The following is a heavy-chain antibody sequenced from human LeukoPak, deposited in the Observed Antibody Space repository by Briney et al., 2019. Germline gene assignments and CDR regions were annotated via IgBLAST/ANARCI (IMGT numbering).Heavy chain of an antibody. D-gene: IGHD6-6*01. CDR2: IIPIFGTA. Sequence: GASVKVSCKASGGTFSSYAISWVRQAPGQGLEWMGGIIPIFGTANYAQKFQGRVTITTDESTSTAYMELSSLRSEDTAVYYCARAPLGIAAQPFDYWGQGTLVTVSS. CDR3: ARAPLGIAAQPFDY. J-gene: IGHJ4*02. CDR1: GGTFSSYA. V-gene: IGHV1-69*05.